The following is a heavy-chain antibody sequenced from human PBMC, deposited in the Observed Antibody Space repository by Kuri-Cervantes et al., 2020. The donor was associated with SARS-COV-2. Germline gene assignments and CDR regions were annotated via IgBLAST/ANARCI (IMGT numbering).Heavy chain of an antibody. CDR3: ARGSTDYSNGGYYYYMDV. D-gene: IGHD4-11*01. Sequence: ASVKVSCKASGYTFTGYYMHWVRQAPGQGLEWMGWINPNSGGTNYAQKFQGRVTMTGDTSISTAYIELSRLRSDDTAVYYCARGSTDYSNGGYYYYMDVWGKGTTVTVSS. J-gene: IGHJ6*03. CDR1: GYTFTGYY. CDR2: INPNSGGT. V-gene: IGHV1-2*02.